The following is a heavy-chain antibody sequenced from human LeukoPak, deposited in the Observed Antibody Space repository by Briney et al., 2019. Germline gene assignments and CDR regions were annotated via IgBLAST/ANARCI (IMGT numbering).Heavy chain of an antibody. J-gene: IGHJ4*02. V-gene: IGHV3-30-3*01. CDR3: ARDEEVPITMIVVGVNY. CDR1: GFTFSGYA. Sequence: GGSLRLSCAASGFTFSGYAMHWVRQAPGKGLEWVALISYGGSNKYYADSVKGRFTISRDNSKNMLYLQMNSLRAEDTAVYYCARDEEVPITMIVVGVNYWGQGTLVTVSS. D-gene: IGHD3-22*01. CDR2: ISYGGSNK.